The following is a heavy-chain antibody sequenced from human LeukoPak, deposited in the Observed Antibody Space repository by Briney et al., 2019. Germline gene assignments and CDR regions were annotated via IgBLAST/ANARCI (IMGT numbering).Heavy chain of an antibody. D-gene: IGHD6-13*01. J-gene: IGHJ5*02. Sequence: RPGGSLRLSCAASGFTFSSYGMSWVRQAPGKGLEWVSAISGSGGSTYYADSVKGRFTISRDNSKNTLYLQMNSLRAEDTAVYYCATGGIAAAGWYLSWFDPWGQGTLVTVSS. CDR1: GFTFSSYG. CDR2: ISGSGGST. CDR3: ATGGIAAAGWYLSWFDP. V-gene: IGHV3-23*01.